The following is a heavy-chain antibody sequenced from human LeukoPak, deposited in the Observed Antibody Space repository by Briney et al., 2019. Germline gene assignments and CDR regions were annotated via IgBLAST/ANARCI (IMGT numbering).Heavy chain of an antibody. Sequence: GESLKISCKGSGYRFTNYWIGWVRQMPGKGLEWMGIIYPADSDTRYSPSLQGQVTISADTFISTAYLQWSSLKASDTAMYYCARRSAGTYDYWGQGTLVTVSS. CDR3: ARRSAGTYDY. CDR2: IYPADSDT. V-gene: IGHV5-51*01. D-gene: IGHD6-13*01. CDR1: GYRFTNYW. J-gene: IGHJ4*02.